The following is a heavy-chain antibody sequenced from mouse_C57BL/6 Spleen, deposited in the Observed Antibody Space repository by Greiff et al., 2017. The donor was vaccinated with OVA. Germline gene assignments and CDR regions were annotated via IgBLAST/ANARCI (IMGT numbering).Heavy chain of an antibody. V-gene: IGHV1-50*01. CDR1: GYTFTSYW. CDR2: IDPSDSYT. Sequence: QVQLKQPGAELVKPGASVKLSCKASGYTFTSYWMQWVKQRPGQGLEWIGEIDPSDSYTNYNQKFKGKATLTVDTSSSTAYMQLSSLTSEDSAVYYCARDYYGSSYNDYWGQGTTLTVSS. D-gene: IGHD1-1*01. CDR3: ARDYYGSSYNDY. J-gene: IGHJ2*01.